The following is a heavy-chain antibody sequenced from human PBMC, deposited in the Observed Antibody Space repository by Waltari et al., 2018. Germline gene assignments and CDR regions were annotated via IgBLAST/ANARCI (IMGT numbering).Heavy chain of an antibody. CDR1: GGTFTSFV. CDR2: VIPSLRMA. V-gene: IGHV1-69*04. J-gene: IGHJ6*02. Sequence: QVQLVQSGSEVKKPGSSVKVSCKASGGTFTSFVINWVRQAPGQGLEWMGRVIPSLRMANYAQKFQGSVTITADEPTSSAYLELNSLRSGDTAVYYCARGFYDGSGSLRDYYGMDVWGQGTAVTVSS. D-gene: IGHD3-10*01. CDR3: ARGFYDGSGSLRDYYGMDV.